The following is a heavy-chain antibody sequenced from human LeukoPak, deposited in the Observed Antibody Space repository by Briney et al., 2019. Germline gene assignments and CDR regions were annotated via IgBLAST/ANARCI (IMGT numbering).Heavy chain of an antibody. V-gene: IGHV3-11*03. CDR1: GFIFSDFY. Sequence: GGSLRLSCAASGFIFSDFYMSWVRQAAGKGLEYIAYISPSSHDIIYADSVKGRFTISRDNAENSLYLQMNSLTIEDTAIYYCATDIRAVGDSRYFDYWGQGALVTVSS. D-gene: IGHD1-26*01. CDR2: ISPSSHDI. J-gene: IGHJ4*02. CDR3: ATDIRAVGDSRYFDY.